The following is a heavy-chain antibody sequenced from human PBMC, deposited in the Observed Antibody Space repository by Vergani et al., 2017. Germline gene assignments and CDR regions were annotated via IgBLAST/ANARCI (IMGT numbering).Heavy chain of an antibody. Sequence: QVQLVQSGAEVKKPGASVKVSCKASGYTFTSYDINWVRQATGQGLEWMGWMNPNSGNTGYAQKFQGRVTMTRNTSISTAYMELSSLRSEETAVYYCARGRRYQLLAWFDPWGQGTLVTVSS. CDR3: ARGRRYQLLAWFDP. CDR2: MNPNSGNT. CDR1: GYTFTSYD. D-gene: IGHD2-2*01. V-gene: IGHV1-8*01. J-gene: IGHJ5*02.